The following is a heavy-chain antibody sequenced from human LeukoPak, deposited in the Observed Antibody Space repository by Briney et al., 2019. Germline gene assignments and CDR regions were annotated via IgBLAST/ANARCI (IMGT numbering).Heavy chain of an antibody. V-gene: IGHV3-30*02. CDR2: MRYDGSNQ. D-gene: IGHD2-2*02. Sequence: GGSLRLSCAASGFTFSSYGMHWVRQAPGKGLEWVAFMRYDGSNQYYADSVKGRFTISRDNSKNTLYLQMNSLRAEDTAVYYCAKSAAIAHHYYYYMDVWGKGTTVTVSS. CDR3: AKSAAIAHHYYYYMDV. CDR1: GFTFSSYG. J-gene: IGHJ6*03.